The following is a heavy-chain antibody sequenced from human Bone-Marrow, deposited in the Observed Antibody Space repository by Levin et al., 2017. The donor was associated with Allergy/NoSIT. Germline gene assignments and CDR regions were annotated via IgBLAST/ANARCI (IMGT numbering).Heavy chain of an antibody. J-gene: IGHJ4*02. V-gene: IGHV3-33*01. Sequence: PSGGSLRLSCAASGFTFSSYGMHWVRQAPGKGLEWVAVIWYDGSNKYYADSVKGRFTISRDNSKNTLYLQMNSLRAEDTAVYYCARVRGENSGQYSSGRFDYWGQGTLVTVSS. CDR1: GFTFSSYG. D-gene: IGHD6-19*01. CDR3: ARVRGENSGQYSSGRFDY. CDR2: IWYDGSNK.